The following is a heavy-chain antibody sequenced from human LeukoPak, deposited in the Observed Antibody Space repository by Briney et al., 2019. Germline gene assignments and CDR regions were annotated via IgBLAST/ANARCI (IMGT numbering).Heavy chain of an antibody. D-gene: IGHD3-9*01. CDR2: TNHSGST. J-gene: IGHJ4*02. V-gene: IGHV4-34*01. Sequence: SETLSLTCAAYGGSFSGYYWSWIRQPPGKGLEWIGETNHSGSTNYNPSLKSRVTISVDTSKNQFSLKLSSVTAADTAVYYCARGAVLTGFVLASESADFDYWGQGTLVTVSS. CDR1: GGSFSGYY. CDR3: ARGAVLTGFVLASESADFDY.